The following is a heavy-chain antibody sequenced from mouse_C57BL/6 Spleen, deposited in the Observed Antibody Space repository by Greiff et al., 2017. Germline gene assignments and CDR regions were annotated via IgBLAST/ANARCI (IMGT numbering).Heavy chain of an antibody. D-gene: IGHD2-10*01. V-gene: IGHV1-80*01. J-gene: IGHJ4*01. CDR3: ASLPEEKAMDY. CDR2: IYPGDGDT. Sequence: VQLKESGAELVKPGASVKISCKASGYAFSSYWMNWVKQRPGKGLEWIGQIYPGDGDTNYNGKFKGKATLTADKSSSTAYMQLSSLTSEDSAVYFCASLPEEKAMDYWGQGTSVTVSS. CDR1: GYAFSSYW.